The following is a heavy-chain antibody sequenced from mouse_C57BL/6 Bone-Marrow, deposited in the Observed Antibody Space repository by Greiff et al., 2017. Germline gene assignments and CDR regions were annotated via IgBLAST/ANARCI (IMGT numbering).Heavy chain of an antibody. CDR3: ARLEFDGSSGDWYFDV. J-gene: IGHJ1*03. V-gene: IGHV1-85*01. CDR2: IYPRDGSP. D-gene: IGHD1-1*01. CDR1: GYTFTSYD. Sequence: QVHVKQSGPELVKPGASVKLSCKASGYTFTSYDINWVKQRPGQGLEWIGWIYPRDGSPKYNVKFKGKATLTVDTSSSTAYMELHSLTYEDSAVYFCARLEFDGSSGDWYFDVWGTGTTVTVSS.